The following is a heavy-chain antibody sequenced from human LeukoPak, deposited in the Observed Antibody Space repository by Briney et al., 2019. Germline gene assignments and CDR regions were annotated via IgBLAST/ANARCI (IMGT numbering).Heavy chain of an antibody. Sequence: PGGSLRLSCAASGFTFSSYAMSWVRQAPGKGLEWVSAISGSGNSPYYADSVKGRFTISRDNAKNSLYLQMNSLRAEDTAVYYCAREADDSSFDYWGQGTLVTVSS. J-gene: IGHJ4*02. D-gene: IGHD3-22*01. CDR1: GFTFSSYA. CDR3: AREADDSSFDY. CDR2: ISGSGNSP. V-gene: IGHV3-23*01.